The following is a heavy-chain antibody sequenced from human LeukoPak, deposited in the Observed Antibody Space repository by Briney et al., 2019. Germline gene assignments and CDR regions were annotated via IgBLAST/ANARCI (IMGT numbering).Heavy chain of an antibody. V-gene: IGHV4-39*07. J-gene: IGHJ5*02. CDR1: GGSISSSGYY. CDR2: IYYSGST. D-gene: IGHD4-17*01. Sequence: SETLSLTCTVSGGSISSSGYYWGWIRQPPGKGLEWIGSIYYSGSTYYNPSLKSRVTISVDTSKNQFSLKLSSVTAADTAVYYCARITVTTETNWFDPWGQGTLVTVSS. CDR3: ARITVTTETNWFDP.